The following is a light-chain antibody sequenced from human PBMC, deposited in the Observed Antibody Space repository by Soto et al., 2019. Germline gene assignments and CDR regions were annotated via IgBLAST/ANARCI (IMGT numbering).Light chain of an antibody. Sequence: VVMTQSPGTLSVSPGESATLSCRASQSVKTNLAWYQQKVGQAPRLLIYGASTRAAGIPASFSASGSGTDFTLTISSLQSEDFAVYYCQQYDNWVTFGPGTKVDFK. J-gene: IGKJ3*01. V-gene: IGKV3-15*01. CDR2: GAS. CDR1: QSVKTN. CDR3: QQYDNWVT.